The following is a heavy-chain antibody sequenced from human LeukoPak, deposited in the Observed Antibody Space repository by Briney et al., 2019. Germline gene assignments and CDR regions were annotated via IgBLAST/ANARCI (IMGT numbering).Heavy chain of an antibody. J-gene: IGHJ3*02. V-gene: IGHV1-2*02. CDR2: INPNSGGT. CDR3: ARDLEITMIVGTGLDI. D-gene: IGHD3-22*01. Sequence: GASVKVSCKASGYTFTGYYMHWVRQAPGQGLEWMGWINPNSGGTNYAQKFQGRVTMTRDTSISTAYMELRSLRSDDTAVYYCARDLEITMIVGTGLDIWGQGTMVTVSS. CDR1: GYTFTGYY.